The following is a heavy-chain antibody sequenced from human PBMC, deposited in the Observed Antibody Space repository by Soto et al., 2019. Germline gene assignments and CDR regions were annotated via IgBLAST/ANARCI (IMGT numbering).Heavy chain of an antibody. Sequence: QVQLVQSGAEVKKPGASVKVSCKASGYTFTGYYMHWVRQAPGQGLEWMGWINPNSGGTNYAQKFQGWVTMTRDTSTSTASMELSRLRSDDTAVYYCARSIAAAGHLYYYYGMDVWGQGTTVTVSS. D-gene: IGHD6-13*01. CDR3: ARSIAAAGHLYYYYGMDV. CDR2: INPNSGGT. J-gene: IGHJ6*02. V-gene: IGHV1-2*04. CDR1: GYTFTGYY.